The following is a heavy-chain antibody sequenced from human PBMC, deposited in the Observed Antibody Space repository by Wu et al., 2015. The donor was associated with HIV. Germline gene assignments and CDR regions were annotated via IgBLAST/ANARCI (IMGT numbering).Heavy chain of an antibody. Sequence: QVQLQESGPGLVKPSETLSLTCVVSGTSVSSDYYWGWIRQTPGKGLEWIGTLYHTGSTYYNPSLKSRVTISVDTSQNHFSLKLNSVTAADTAVYYCARHSDGWHSGAEYIQHWGQGTLVTVSS. V-gene: IGHV4-38-2*01. CDR3: ARHSDGWHSGAEYIQH. J-gene: IGHJ1*01. CDR1: GTSVSSDYY. CDR2: LYHTGST. D-gene: IGHD5-24*01.